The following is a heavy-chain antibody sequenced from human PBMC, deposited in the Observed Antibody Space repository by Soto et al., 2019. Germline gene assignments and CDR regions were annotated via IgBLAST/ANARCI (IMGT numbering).Heavy chain of an antibody. V-gene: IGHV5-51*01. CDR2: IYPGDSDT. J-gene: IGHJ4*02. D-gene: IGHD3-16*01. Sequence: PGESLKISCESSGYSFTSYWIGWVRQMPGKGLEWMGIIYPGDSDTRYSPSFQGQVTISADKSISTAYLQWSSLKASDTAMYYCARRRFGIDDYFDYWGQGALVTVSS. CDR3: ARRRFGIDDYFDY. CDR1: GYSFTSYW.